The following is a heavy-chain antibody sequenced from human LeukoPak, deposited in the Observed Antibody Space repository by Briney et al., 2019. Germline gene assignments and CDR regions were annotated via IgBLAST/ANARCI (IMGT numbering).Heavy chain of an antibody. CDR2: ISAYNGNT. CDR3: ARGIAVAGKPWYSDL. Sequence: GASVKVSCKASGYTFTSYGIGWVRQAPGQGLEWMGWISAYNGNTNYAQKLQGRVTMTTDTSTSTAYMELRSLRSDDTAVYYCARGIAVAGKPWYSDLWGRGTLVTVSS. J-gene: IGHJ2*01. CDR1: GYTFTSYG. D-gene: IGHD6-19*01. V-gene: IGHV1-18*01.